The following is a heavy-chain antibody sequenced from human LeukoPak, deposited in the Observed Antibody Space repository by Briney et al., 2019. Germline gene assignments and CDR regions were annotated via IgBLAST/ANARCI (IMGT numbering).Heavy chain of an antibody. Sequence: SVKVSCKASGGTFSSYAISWVRQAPGQGLEWMGGIIPIFGTANYAQKFQGRVTITTDESTSTAYMELSSLRSEDTAVYYCARERDIVVVPAAHDAFDIWGQGTMVTVSS. CDR2: IIPIFGTA. CDR1: GGTFSSYA. V-gene: IGHV1-69*05. J-gene: IGHJ3*02. CDR3: ARERDIVVVPAAHDAFDI. D-gene: IGHD2-2*01.